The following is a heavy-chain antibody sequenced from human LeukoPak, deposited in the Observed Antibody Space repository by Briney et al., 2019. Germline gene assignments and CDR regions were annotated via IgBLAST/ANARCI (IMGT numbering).Heavy chain of an antibody. Sequence: PRASVKVSCKASGYTFTGYYMHWVRQAPGQGLEWMGRINPNSGGTNYAQKFQGRVTMTRDTSTSTVYMELSSLRSEDTAVYYCARGTTVVLLVSPYYFDYWGQGTLVTVSS. V-gene: IGHV1-2*06. CDR3: ARGTTVVLLVSPYYFDY. D-gene: IGHD4-23*01. CDR1: GYTFTGYY. J-gene: IGHJ4*02. CDR2: INPNSGGT.